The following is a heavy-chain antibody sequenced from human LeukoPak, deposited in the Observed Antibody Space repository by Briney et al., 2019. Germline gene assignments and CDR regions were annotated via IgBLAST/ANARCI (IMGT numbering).Heavy chain of an antibody. Sequence: ASVKVSCKASGYTFTGYYMHWVRRAPGQGLEWMGWINPNSGGTNYAQKFQGRVTTTRDTSISTAYMELSRLRSDDTAVYYCARPTSYYYGMDVWGQGTTVTVSS. CDR1: GYTFTGYY. J-gene: IGHJ6*02. D-gene: IGHD4-11*01. CDR2: INPNSGGT. V-gene: IGHV1-2*02. CDR3: ARPTSYYYGMDV.